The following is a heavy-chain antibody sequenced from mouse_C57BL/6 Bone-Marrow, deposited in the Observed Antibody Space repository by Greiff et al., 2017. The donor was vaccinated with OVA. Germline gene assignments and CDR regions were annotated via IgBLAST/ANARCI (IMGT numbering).Heavy chain of an antibody. D-gene: IGHD2-3*01. J-gene: IGHJ3*01. CDR2: IYPGDGDT. Sequence: QVQLKESGPELVKPGASVKISCKASGYAFSSSWMNWVKQRPGKGLEWIGRIYPGDGDTNYNGKFKGKATLTADKSSSTAYMQLSSLTSEDSAVYFCARSWLLLFAYWGQGTLVTVSA. V-gene: IGHV1-82*01. CDR3: ARSWLLLFAY. CDR1: GYAFSSSW.